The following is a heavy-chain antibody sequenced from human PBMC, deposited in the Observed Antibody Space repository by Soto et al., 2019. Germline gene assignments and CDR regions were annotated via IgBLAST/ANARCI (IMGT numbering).Heavy chain of an antibody. CDR1: GDSVSSNSAA. V-gene: IGHV6-1*01. D-gene: IGHD5-18*01. CDR3: ARDYGGYSYNYYYYYYGMDV. CDR2: TYYRSKWYN. Sequence: SQTLSLTCAISGDSVSSNSAAWNWIRQSPSRGLEWLGRTYYRSKWYNDYAVSVKSRITINPDTSKNQFSLQLNSVTPEDTAVYYCARDYGGYSYNYYYYYYGMDVWGQGTTVTVSS. J-gene: IGHJ6*02.